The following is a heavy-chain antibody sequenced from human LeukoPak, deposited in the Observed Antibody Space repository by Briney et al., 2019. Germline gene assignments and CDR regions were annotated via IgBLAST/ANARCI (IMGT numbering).Heavy chain of an antibody. J-gene: IGHJ5*02. CDR3: ARGETTIRFDP. Sequence: GASVKVSCKSSGYIFTKFYLRWVRQAPGQGLEWMGLINPGGGGTTYAQKSQGRVSLTRDTSTSTVYMELSNLRSDDTDVYYCARGETTIRFDPWGQGTLVTVSS. V-gene: IGHV1-46*01. CDR1: GYIFTKFY. D-gene: IGHD4-17*01. CDR2: INPGGGGT.